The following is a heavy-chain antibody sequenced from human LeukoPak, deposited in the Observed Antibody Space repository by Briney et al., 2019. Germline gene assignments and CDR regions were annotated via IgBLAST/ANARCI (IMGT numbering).Heavy chain of an antibody. CDR2: MNPNSGNT. J-gene: IGHJ4*02. D-gene: IGHD3-22*01. CDR3: ARDLSRAQYYYDSSGAFDY. V-gene: IGHV1-8*03. CDR1: GYTFTSYD. Sequence: GASVKVSCKASGYTFTSYDINWVRQATGQGLEWMGWMNPNSGNTGYAQKFQGRVTITRNTSISTAYMELSSLRSEDTAVYYCARDLSRAQYYYDSSGAFDYWGQGTLVTVSS.